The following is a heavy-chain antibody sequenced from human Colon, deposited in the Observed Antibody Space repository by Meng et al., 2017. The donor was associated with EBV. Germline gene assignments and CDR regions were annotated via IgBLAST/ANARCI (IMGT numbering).Heavy chain of an antibody. D-gene: IGHD4-23*01. CDR2: QFHASNT. CDR3: SRHTFSGNPGEIDS. CDR1: GVPVSRTGPF. Sequence: QLNLPRPGPGSVNPSETFPLTCPVSGVPVSRTGPFGDWTRQPPAKGLEWIGSQFHASNTYYNPSLTGRVPISVDTSKNQVSLTLTSVTAADTSTYYCSRHTFSGNPGEIDSWGQGILVTVSS. J-gene: IGHJ4*02. V-gene: IGHV4-39*01.